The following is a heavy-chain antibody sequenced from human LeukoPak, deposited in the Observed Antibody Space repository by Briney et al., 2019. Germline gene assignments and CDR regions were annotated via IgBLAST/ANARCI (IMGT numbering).Heavy chain of an antibody. CDR1: GYTFTGYY. V-gene: IGHV1-2*02. CDR2: INPNSGGT. CDR3: AGGAYYGSGSPTEDFDY. Sequence: GSSVKVSCKASGYTFTGYYMHWVRQAPGQGLEWMGWINPNSGGTNYAQKFQGRVTMTRDTSISTAYMELSRLRSDDTAVYYCAGGAYYGSGSPTEDFDYWGQGTLVTVSS. D-gene: IGHD3-10*01. J-gene: IGHJ4*02.